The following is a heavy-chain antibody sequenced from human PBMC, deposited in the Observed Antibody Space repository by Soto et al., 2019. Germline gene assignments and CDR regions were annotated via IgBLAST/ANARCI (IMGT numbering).Heavy chain of an antibody. CDR1: GFSLSTSGVG. D-gene: IGHD1-26*01. J-gene: IGHJ5*02. Sequence: SGATLVNPTQTLTLTCTFSGFSLSTSGVGVGWIRQPPGKDLEWLALMYWDDDKRYSPSLKSRLTITKDSSKNQEVLTMTNMDPVDTATYYGAPRTPCSGSYNWFDPWGQGTLVTVSS. CDR3: APRTPCSGSYNWFDP. CDR2: MYWDDDK. V-gene: IGHV2-5*02.